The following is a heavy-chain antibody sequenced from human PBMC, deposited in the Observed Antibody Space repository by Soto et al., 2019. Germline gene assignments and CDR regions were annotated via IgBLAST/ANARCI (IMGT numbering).Heavy chain of an antibody. D-gene: IGHD3-10*01. CDR2: IWYDGSNK. CDR1: GFTFSSYG. V-gene: IGHV3-33*01. Sequence: PWGSLRLSCAASGFTFSSYGMHWVRQAPGKGLEWVAVIWYDGSNKYYADSVKGRFTISRDNSKNTLYLQMNSLRAEDTAVYYYAREPTVWVRDYYYYMDVWGKGTTVTVSS. CDR3: AREPTVWVRDYYYYMDV. J-gene: IGHJ6*03.